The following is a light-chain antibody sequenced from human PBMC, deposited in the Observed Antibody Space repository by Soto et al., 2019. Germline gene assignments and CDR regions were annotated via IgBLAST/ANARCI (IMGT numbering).Light chain of an antibody. CDR2: GAS. J-gene: IGKJ3*01. Sequence: EIVLTQSPGTLSLSPGERATLSCRASQSVSSNYLAWYQQKPGQAPRLLIYGASSRATGIPDRFSGSGSGTDFTLTIRRLEPEDFAVYYCQQYVSSQFTFGPGTKVDIK. V-gene: IGKV3-20*01. CDR1: QSVSSNY. CDR3: QQYVSSQFT.